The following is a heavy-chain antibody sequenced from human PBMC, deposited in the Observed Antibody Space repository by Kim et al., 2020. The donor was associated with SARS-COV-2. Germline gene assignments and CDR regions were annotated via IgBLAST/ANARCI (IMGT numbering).Heavy chain of an antibody. CDR1: GGSFSDFS. CDR3: ATDRGARNAFDI. D-gene: IGHD1-26*01. Sequence: SVKVSCTASGGSFSDFSISWVRQAPGQGLEWVGGINPSSGTADYGQIFQGRVTITADKPTRTSYMELSGLTSDDTALYMCATDRGARNAFDIWGQGTMVTVSS. V-gene: IGHV1-69*06. CDR2: INPSSGTA. J-gene: IGHJ3*02.